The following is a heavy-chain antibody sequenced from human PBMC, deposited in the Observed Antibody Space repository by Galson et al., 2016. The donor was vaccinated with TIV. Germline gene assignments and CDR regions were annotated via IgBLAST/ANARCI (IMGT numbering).Heavy chain of an antibody. CDR3: ARDQDVAISGVIYYTGMDV. CDR1: GGYISSRNW. J-gene: IGHJ6*02. D-gene: IGHD3-3*01. Sequence: ETLSLTCAVSGGYISSRNWWTWVRQPPGKGLEWIGEISDSGSTNYNPSLKSRVTMSVDKSKNQFSLKLSSVTAADTAIYYCARDQDVAISGVIYYTGMDVWGQGTTVTVSS. CDR2: ISDSGST. V-gene: IGHV4-4*02.